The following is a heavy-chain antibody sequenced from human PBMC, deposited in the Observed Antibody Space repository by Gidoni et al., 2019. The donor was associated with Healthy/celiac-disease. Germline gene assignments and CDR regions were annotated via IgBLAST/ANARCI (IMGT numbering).Heavy chain of an antibody. CDR2: INDGNGNT. J-gene: IGHJ2*01. Sequence: HVPLVQSGAEVKKPGASVTVSCKPSGYTFTSYAMHWVRQAPGQRREWMGWINDGNGNTKDSQKFQGRVTITRDTSASTTYMELSSMRSEDTAVYDCAKVWRRLPHWYFDLWGRGTLVTVSS. CDR3: AKVWRRLPHWYFDL. CDR1: GYTFTSYA. V-gene: IGHV1-3*01. D-gene: IGHD6-25*01.